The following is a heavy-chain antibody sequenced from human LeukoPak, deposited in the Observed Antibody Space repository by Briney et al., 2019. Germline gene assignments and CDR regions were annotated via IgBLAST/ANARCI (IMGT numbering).Heavy chain of an antibody. J-gene: IGHJ3*02. CDR1: GGSISSYY. V-gene: IGHV4-59*12. D-gene: IGHD3-3*01. Sequence: SETLSLTCTVPGGSISSYYWSWIRQPPGKGLEWIGYIYYSGSTNYNPSLKSRVTISVDTSKNQFSLKLSSVTAADTAVYYCARDFAMDFWSGYYTGIGAFDIWGQGTMVTVSS. CDR2: IYYSGST. CDR3: ARDFAMDFWSGYYTGIGAFDI.